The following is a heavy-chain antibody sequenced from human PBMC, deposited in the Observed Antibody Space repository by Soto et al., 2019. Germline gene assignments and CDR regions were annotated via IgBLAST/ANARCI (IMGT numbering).Heavy chain of an antibody. J-gene: IGHJ6*02. CDR2: MNPNSGNT. CDR1: GYTFTSYD. V-gene: IGHV1-8*01. CDR3: ARVGDPPNGMVV. Sequence: QVQLVQSGAEVKKPGASVKVSCKASGYTFTSYDINWVRQATGQGLEWMGWMNPNSGNTGYAQKFEGRVTMTRNASISTAYIELGSLRSEDTAVYYGARVGDPPNGMVVWGQGTTVTVSS.